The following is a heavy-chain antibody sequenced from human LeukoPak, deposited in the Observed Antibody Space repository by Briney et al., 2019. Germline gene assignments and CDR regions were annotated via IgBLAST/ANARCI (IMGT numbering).Heavy chain of an antibody. J-gene: IGHJ6*02. D-gene: IGHD3-16*01. Sequence: GGSLRLSCAASGFTFSSYWMSWVRQATGEGLEWVSTISGSADNTNYAEAVKGRFTISRDNSKNTMYLQMNSLRAEDTAVYFCARGGGLDVWGQGAKVTVSS. CDR2: ISGSADNT. CDR1: GFTFSSYW. V-gene: IGHV3-23*01. CDR3: ARGGGLDV.